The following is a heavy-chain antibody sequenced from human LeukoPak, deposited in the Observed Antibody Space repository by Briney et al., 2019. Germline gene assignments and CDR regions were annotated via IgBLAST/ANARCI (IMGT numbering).Heavy chain of an antibody. D-gene: IGHD3-3*01. J-gene: IGHJ4*02. V-gene: IGHV4-4*07. CDR2: IYTSGST. Sequence: PSETLSLTCTVSGGSISSYYWSWIRQPAGKGLEWIGRIYTSGSTNYNPSLKSRVTMSVDTSKNQFSLKLSSVTAADTAVYYCARGSMDFWSGYYPPFDYWGQGTLVTVSS. CDR3: ARGSMDFWSGYYPPFDY. CDR1: GGSISSYY.